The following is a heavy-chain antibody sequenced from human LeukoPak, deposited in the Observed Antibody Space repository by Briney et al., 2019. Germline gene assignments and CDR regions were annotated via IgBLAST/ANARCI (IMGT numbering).Heavy chain of an antibody. CDR2: IYSSGSI. CDR3: ARESIVVVPAAMRDYFDY. Sequence: SETLSLTCTVSGDSISSYYWSWIRQPAGKGLEWIGRIYSSGSINYNPSLKSRVTISVDTSKNQFSLKLSSVTAADTAVYYCARESIVVVPAAMRDYFDYWGQGTLVTVSS. V-gene: IGHV4-4*07. D-gene: IGHD2-2*01. J-gene: IGHJ4*02. CDR1: GDSISSYY.